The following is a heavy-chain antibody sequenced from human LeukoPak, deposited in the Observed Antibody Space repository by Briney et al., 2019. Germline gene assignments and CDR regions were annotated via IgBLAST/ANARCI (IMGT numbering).Heavy chain of an antibody. CDR1: GFTFSSYE. CDR2: ISSSGDTL. Sequence: PGGSLRLSCAASGFTFSSYEMNWVRQAPGKGLEWVSYISSSGDTLYYADSVKGRFTISRGNAKNALYLQMNSLRAEDTAVYYCARDLSSGLDYWGQGTLVTVSS. D-gene: IGHD6-19*01. CDR3: ARDLSSGLDY. J-gene: IGHJ4*02. V-gene: IGHV3-48*03.